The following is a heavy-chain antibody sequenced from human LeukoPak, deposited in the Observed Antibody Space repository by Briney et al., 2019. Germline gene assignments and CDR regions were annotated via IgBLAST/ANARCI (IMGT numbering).Heavy chain of an antibody. J-gene: IGHJ4*02. CDR3: ARGKARRFDY. V-gene: IGHV4-61*01. Sequence: SETLSLTCTVSGGSVSSGSYYWSWIRQPPGKGLEWIGYIYYSGSTNYNPSLKSRVTISVDTSKNQFSLKLSSVTAADTAVYYCARGKARRFDYWGQGTLVTVSS. CDR2: IYYSGST. CDR1: GGSVSSGSYY.